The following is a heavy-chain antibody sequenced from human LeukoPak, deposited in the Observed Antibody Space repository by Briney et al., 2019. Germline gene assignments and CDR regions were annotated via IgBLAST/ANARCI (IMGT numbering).Heavy chain of an antibody. Sequence: SETLSLTCTVSGGSISTYYWSWIRQPPGKGLEWIGYIYYSGSTNYNPSLKSRVTISVDTSKNQFSLKLSSVTAADTAVYYCARGPKVVYEPHLDYWGQGTLVTVSS. V-gene: IGHV4-59*01. CDR1: GGSISTYY. J-gene: IGHJ4*02. CDR3: ARGPKVVYEPHLDY. D-gene: IGHD1-14*01. CDR2: IYYSGST.